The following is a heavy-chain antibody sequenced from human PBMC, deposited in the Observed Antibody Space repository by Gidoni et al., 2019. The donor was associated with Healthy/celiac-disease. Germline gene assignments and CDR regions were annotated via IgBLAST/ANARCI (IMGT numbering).Heavy chain of an antibody. J-gene: IGHJ6*04. Sequence: QVQLVESGGGVVQPGRSLRLSCAASGFTFSSSGMHWVRQAPGKGLEWVSVISYDGSNKYYADSVKGRFTISRDNSKNTLYLQMNSLRAEDTAVYYCAKALLDCSGGSCYSSYGMDVWGKGTTVTVSS. CDR1: GFTFSSSG. D-gene: IGHD2-15*01. CDR2: ISYDGSNK. CDR3: AKALLDCSGGSCYSSYGMDV. V-gene: IGHV3-30*18.